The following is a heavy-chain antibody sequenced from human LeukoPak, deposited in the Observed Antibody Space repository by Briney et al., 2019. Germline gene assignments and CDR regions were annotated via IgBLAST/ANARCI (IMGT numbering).Heavy chain of an antibody. Sequence: VSVKVSCKASGYTFTSYGISWVRQAPGQGLEWMGWLSAYNGNTNYAQKFQGRVTMTTDTSTSTVYMELRSLRSDDTAVYYCARGGISLYFFDYWGQGTLVTVSS. J-gene: IGHJ4*02. CDR2: LSAYNGNT. CDR3: ARGGISLYFFDY. V-gene: IGHV1-18*01. CDR1: GYTFTSYG. D-gene: IGHD3-16*01.